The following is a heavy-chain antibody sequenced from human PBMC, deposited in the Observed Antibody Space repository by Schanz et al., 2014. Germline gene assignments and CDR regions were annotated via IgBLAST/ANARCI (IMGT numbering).Heavy chain of an antibody. CDR1: GFTFSDHY. J-gene: IGHJ4*02. CDR3: VRDAYLQIRGTVFDS. V-gene: IGHV3-11*01. CDR2: ISNTGTFI. D-gene: IGHD1-1*01. Sequence: QVQLVQSGAEVKKPGGSLRLSCAASGFTFSDHYMAWIRQAPGKGLEWVSIISNTGTFIYYADSVRGRFVISTDTAKSSLFLHMKGLRAEDTAVYYCVRDAYLQIRGTVFDSWGPGTLVTVSS.